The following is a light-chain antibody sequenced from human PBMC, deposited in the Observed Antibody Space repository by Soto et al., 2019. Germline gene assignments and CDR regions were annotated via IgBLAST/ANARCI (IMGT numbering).Light chain of an antibody. Sequence: QSVLTQPPSASGTPGQRVTISCSGSSSNIGSNTVNWYQQLPGTAPKLLIYSNNQRPSGVPDRFSGSKSGTSASLAISGLKFGDEVVNNCAAGDASREGHVFG. CDR1: SSNIGSNT. J-gene: IGLJ7*01. V-gene: IGLV1-44*01. CDR2: SNN. CDR3: AAGDASREGHV.